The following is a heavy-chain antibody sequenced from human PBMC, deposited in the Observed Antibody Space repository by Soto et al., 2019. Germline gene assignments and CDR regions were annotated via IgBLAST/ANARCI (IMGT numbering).Heavy chain of an antibody. J-gene: IGHJ4*02. CDR1: GFTFTNNW. Sequence: EVQLVESGGGLVQPGGSLRLSCAASGFTFTNNWIHWVRQAPGKGLVWVSRVNTFGSITNYADSVRGRFTISRDNAKNTVYLQMNSLRVEDTAVYYCVRGAHSAYYLDFWGQGTLVTVSS. CDR3: VRGAHSAYYLDF. D-gene: IGHD3-10*01. CDR2: VNTFGSIT. V-gene: IGHV3-74*01.